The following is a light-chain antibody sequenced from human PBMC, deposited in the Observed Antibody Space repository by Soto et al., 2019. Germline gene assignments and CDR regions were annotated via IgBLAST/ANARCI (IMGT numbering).Light chain of an antibody. CDR3: GAWDESLNGYV. V-gene: IGLV2-18*01. CDR1: STDFVSYNR. CDR2: EAS. J-gene: IGLJ1*01. Sequence: QSALTQPPSVSGSPGQSVTISCTGTSTDFVSYNRVSWYQQPPGTAPKLIIYEASNRPSGVPDRFSGSKSGNPASLTISGLQAADEADYYCGAWDESLNGYVFGTGTKLTVL.